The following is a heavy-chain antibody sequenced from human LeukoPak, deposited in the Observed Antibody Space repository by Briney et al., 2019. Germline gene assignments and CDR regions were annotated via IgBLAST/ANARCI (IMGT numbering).Heavy chain of an antibody. J-gene: IGHJ4*02. CDR2: IIPIFGTA. CDR3: ARAPTHSGYDPYYFDY. Sequence: SVKVSCKASGGTFSSYAISWVRQAPEQGLEWMGGIIPIFGTANYAQKFQGRVTITADESTSTAYMELSSLRSEDTAVYYCARAPTHSGYDPYYFDYWGQGTLVTVSS. CDR1: GGTFSSYA. D-gene: IGHD5-12*01. V-gene: IGHV1-69*13.